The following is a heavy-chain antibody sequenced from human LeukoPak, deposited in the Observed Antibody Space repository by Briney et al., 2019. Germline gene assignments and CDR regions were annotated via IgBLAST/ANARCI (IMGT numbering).Heavy chain of an antibody. CDR2: ISSSSSTI. CDR3: ARDIVVVPALPNWFDP. D-gene: IGHD2-2*01. CDR1: GFTFSSYS. J-gene: IGHJ5*02. V-gene: IGHV3-48*04. Sequence: PGGSLRLSCAASGFTFSSYSMNWVRQAPGKGLEWVSYISSSSSTIYYADSVKGRFTISRDNAKNSLYLQMNSLRAEDTAVYYCARDIVVVPALPNWFDPWGQGTLVTVSS.